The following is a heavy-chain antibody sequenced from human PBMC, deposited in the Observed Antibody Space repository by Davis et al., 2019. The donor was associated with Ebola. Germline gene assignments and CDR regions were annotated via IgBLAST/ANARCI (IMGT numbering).Heavy chain of an antibody. CDR2: ISYDGSNK. CDR1: GFTFSSYA. D-gene: IGHD6-6*01. V-gene: IGHV3-30-3*01. Sequence: GESLKISCAASGFTFSSYAMHWVRQAPGKGLEWVAVISYDGSNKYYADSVKGRFTISRDNSKNTLYLQMNSLRAEDTAVYYCARSEARMNAFDIWGQGTMVTVSS. J-gene: IGHJ3*02. CDR3: ARSEARMNAFDI.